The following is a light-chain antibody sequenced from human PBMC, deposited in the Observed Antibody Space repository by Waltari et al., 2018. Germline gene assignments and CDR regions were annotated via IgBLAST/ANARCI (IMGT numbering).Light chain of an antibody. CDR1: QNIITW. CDR3: QQYDDFPST. J-gene: IGKJ2*01. CDR2: TAS. V-gene: IGKV1-5*03. Sequence: DIQMTKSPSTLSVSVGDRVTITCRASQNIITWLAWYQQKPGKAPRLLVHTASILETGVPSRFSGSGSGTTFTLTINSLQPDDFATYYCQQYDDFPSTFGQGTKLEI.